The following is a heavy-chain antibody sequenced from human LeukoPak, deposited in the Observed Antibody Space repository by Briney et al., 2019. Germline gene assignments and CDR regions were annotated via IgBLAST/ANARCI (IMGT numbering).Heavy chain of an antibody. CDR1: RGAPSVYY. CDR3: ARLDSSSVSYYFDY. CDR2: IYYSGST. D-gene: IGHD6-13*01. J-gene: IGHJ4*02. V-gene: IGHV4-59*01. Sequence: SLSLTRTVSRGAPSVYYCSCIRGPPRRGVRCSGDIYYSGSTNYNPSLKNRVTISVDPSKNPFSLKLSSVTAADTAVYYCARLDSSSVSYYFDYWGQGTLVTVSS.